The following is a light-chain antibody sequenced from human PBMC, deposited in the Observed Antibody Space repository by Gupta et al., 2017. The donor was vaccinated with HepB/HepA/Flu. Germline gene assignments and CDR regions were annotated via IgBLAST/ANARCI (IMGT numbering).Light chain of an antibody. CDR1: SSNIGGYY. V-gene: IGLV1-47*01. CDR2: RND. J-gene: IGLJ2*01. Sequence: QSELTQPPSASGTPGHRVTISCSGSSSNIGGYYTYWYQQFPGTAPKLLIYRNDQRPAGVPERFSGSKSGTSASLAISGLRAKDEAVYYCAAWDDSRTVVFGGGTKLTVL. CDR3: AAWDDSRTVV.